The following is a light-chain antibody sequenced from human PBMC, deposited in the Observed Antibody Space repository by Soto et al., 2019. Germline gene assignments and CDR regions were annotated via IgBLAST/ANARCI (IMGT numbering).Light chain of an antibody. CDR1: QSVSSN. J-gene: IGKJ5*01. V-gene: IGKV3-15*01. Sequence: IVMTQSPAALSVSQGERATLSCRASQSVSSNLAWYQQKPGQAPRLLIYGASTRATGIPARFSGSGSGTEFTLTISSLQSEDFAVYYCQQYNNWRIPFAQGTRLEIK. CDR2: GAS. CDR3: QQYNNWRIP.